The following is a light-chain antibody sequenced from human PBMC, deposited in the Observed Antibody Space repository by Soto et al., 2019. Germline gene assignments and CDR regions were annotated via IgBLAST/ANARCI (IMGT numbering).Light chain of an antibody. CDR1: QTISSY. J-gene: IGKJ1*01. CDR2: GAS. CDR3: QQSCSEPWT. Sequence: IQMTQSPSPLSASVGDSITITCRASQTISSYLAWYQQKPGQAPRLLFYGASSRHTGIPSRFSGSGSGTDFTLTISRLEPEDSAAYYCQQSCSEPWTFGQGTKVDI. V-gene: IGKV1-39*01.